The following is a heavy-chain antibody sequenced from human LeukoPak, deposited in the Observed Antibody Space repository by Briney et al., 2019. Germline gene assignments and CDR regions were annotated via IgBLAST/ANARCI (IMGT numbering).Heavy chain of an antibody. J-gene: IGHJ5*02. V-gene: IGHV5-51*01. CDR3: ARLYDMSGYWIDL. D-gene: IGHD3-22*01. CDR2: IYPDDSDT. CDR1: GYSFTNNW. Sequence: GESRKTSCKASGYSFTNNWTAWVRQMPGKGLEGMAIIYPDDSDTRYRPSFQGQVIISADKSINTAYLQWSSLKASDTAMYYCARLYDMSGYWIDLWGQGTLVTVSS.